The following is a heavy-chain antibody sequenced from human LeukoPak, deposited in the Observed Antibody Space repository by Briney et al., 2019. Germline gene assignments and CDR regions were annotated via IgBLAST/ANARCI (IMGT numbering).Heavy chain of an antibody. J-gene: IGHJ3*02. CDR1: GGSISSSSYY. CDR2: IYYSGST. Sequence: SETLSLTCTVSGGSISSSSYYWSWIRQPPGKGLEWIGYIYYSGSTNYNPSLKSRVTISVDTSRNQFSLKLSSVTAADTAVYYCARDRAPGRYAFDIWGQGTMVTVSS. CDR3: ARDRAPGRYAFDI. V-gene: IGHV4-61*01.